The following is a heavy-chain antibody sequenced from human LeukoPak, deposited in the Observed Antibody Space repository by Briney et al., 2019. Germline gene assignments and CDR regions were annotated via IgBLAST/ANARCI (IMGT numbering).Heavy chain of an antibody. CDR1: GGSISSSSHY. V-gene: IGHV4-39*01. Sequence: SETLSLTCTVSGGSISSSSHYWGWIRQPPGKGLEWLGCIYYSGATYYNPSLKSRVTISVDTSKNQFSLKLSSVTAADTAVYHCARHSSVTTFVFDYWGQGTPVTVSS. CDR3: ARHSSVTTFVFDY. J-gene: IGHJ4*02. D-gene: IGHD4-17*01. CDR2: IYYSGAT.